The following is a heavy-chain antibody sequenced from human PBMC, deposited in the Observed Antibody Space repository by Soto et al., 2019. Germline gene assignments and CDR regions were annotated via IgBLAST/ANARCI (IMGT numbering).Heavy chain of an antibody. J-gene: IGHJ6*02. Sequence: SETLSLTCTVSGGSISSSSYYWGWIRQPPGKGLEWIGSIYYSGSTYYNPSLKSRVTISVDTSKNQFSLKLSSVTAADTAVYYCARHLSLVGATWIYYGMDVWGQGTTVTVSS. CDR2: IYYSGST. CDR3: ARHLSLVGATWIYYGMDV. CDR1: GGSISSSSYY. V-gene: IGHV4-39*01. D-gene: IGHD1-26*01.